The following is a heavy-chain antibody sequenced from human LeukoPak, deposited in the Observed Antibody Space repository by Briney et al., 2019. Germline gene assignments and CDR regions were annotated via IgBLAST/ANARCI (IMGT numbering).Heavy chain of an antibody. CDR1: GFTFSSYW. J-gene: IGHJ4*02. CDR3: ARTLYCSNGVCYILDY. Sequence: PGGSLRLSCAASGFTFSSYWMQWVRQAPGKGLVWVSRINSDGSLTCYADSVKGRFTISRDNAKNTLYLQMNSLRAEDTAVYYCARTLYCSNGVCYILDYWGQGTLLTVSS. D-gene: IGHD2-8*01. CDR2: INSDGSLT. V-gene: IGHV3-74*01.